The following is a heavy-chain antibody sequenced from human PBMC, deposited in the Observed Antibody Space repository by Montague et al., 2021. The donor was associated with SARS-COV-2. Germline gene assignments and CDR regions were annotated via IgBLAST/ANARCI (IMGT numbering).Heavy chain of an antibody. CDR1: GSISGYY. D-gene: IGHD5-12*01. Sequence: SETLSLTCTVSGSISGYYWIWIRQSAGKGLEWIGRISSSGGIDYNASLKSRVTMSLDTSKIQLSLKLSSVTAADTAVYYCARQYIGYNRRFDYWGQGALVTVSP. CDR3: ARQYIGYNRRFDY. J-gene: IGHJ4*02. V-gene: IGHV4-4*07. CDR2: ISSSGGI.